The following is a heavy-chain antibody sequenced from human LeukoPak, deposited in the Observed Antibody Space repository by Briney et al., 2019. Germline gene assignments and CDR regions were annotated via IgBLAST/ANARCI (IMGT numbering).Heavy chain of an antibody. J-gene: IGHJ4*02. Sequence: PGRSLRLSCAASGFTFSSYAMHWVRQAPGKGLEWVAVISYDGSNKYYADSVKGRFTISRDNSKNTLYLQMNSLRAEDTAVYYCASPLYDILTGYMRYWGQGTLVTVSS. V-gene: IGHV3-30-3*01. D-gene: IGHD3-9*01. CDR1: GFTFSSYA. CDR2: ISYDGSNK. CDR3: ASPLYDILTGYMRY.